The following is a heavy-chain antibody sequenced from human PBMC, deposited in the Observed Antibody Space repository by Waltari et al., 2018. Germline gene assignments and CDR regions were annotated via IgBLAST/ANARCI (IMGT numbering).Heavy chain of an antibody. Sequence: QVQLVQSGAEVKKPGSSVKVSCKASGGTFSSYAISWVRQAHGQGLEWMGRSIPIFGKANYAQKFQGSVTITADESRSTADMELSSLRSEDTAVYYYARAGRGGDACDIWGQGTMVTVSS. D-gene: IGHD3-10*01. J-gene: IGHJ3*02. CDR3: ARAGRGGDACDI. CDR2: SIPIFGKA. CDR1: GGTFSSYA. V-gene: IGHV1-69*15.